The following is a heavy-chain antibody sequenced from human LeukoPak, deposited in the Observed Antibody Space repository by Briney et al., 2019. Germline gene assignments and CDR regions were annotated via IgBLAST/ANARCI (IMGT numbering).Heavy chain of an antibody. J-gene: IGHJ6*02. CDR1: GFTFSGSS. V-gene: IGHV3-73*01. CDR2: VRSKPNSYAT. D-gene: IGHD4-17*01. Sequence: GGSLRLSCTASGFTFSGSSMHWVRQASGKGLEWVGRVRSKPNSYATAYAASVTGRFTISRDDSKNTAYLQMNSLNTEDTGVYYCTRTGRGDYPYYYYGLDVWGQGTTVIVSS. CDR3: TRTGRGDYPYYYYGLDV.